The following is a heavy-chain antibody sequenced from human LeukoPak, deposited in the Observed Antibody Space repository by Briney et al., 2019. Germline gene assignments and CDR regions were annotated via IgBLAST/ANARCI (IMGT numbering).Heavy chain of an antibody. V-gene: IGHV4-59*08. CDR2: IYYSGST. Sequence: PSKTLSLTCTVSGGSISSYYWSWIRQPPGKGLEWIGYIYYSGSTNYNPSLKSRVTISVDTSKNQFSLKLSSVTAADTAVYYCARRPGSGNNYYYGMDVWGQGTTVTVSS. J-gene: IGHJ6*02. D-gene: IGHD3-10*01. CDR3: ARRPGSGNNYYYGMDV. CDR1: GGSISSYY.